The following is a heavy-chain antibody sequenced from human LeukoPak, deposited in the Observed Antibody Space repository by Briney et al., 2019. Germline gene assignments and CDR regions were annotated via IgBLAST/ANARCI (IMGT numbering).Heavy chain of an antibody. J-gene: IGHJ2*01. CDR3: ARRFDV. CDR1: GFTFSSHE. CDR2: IGGSGTPI. V-gene: IGHV3-48*03. Sequence: GGSLRLSCAASGFTFSSHEMNWVRQARGKGLEWVSYIGGSGTPIYYADSVKGRFTISRDNAKNSLYLQMNSLRAEDTATYYCARRFDVWGRGTVVTVSS.